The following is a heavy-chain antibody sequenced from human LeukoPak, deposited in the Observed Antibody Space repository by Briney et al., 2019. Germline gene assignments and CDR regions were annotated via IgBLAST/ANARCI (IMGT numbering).Heavy chain of an antibody. V-gene: IGHV3-66*01. CDR2: IYSGGST. Sequence: PGGSLRLSCAASGFTVSSNYMSWVRQAPGKGPEWVSVIYSGGSTYYADSVKGRFTISRDNSKNTLYLQMNSLRAEDTAVYYCASEDPSYGMDVWGQGTTVTVSS. CDR1: GFTVSSNY. J-gene: IGHJ6*02. CDR3: ASEDPSYGMDV.